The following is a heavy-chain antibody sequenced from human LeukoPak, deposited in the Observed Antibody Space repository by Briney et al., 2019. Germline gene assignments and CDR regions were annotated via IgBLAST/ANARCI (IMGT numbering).Heavy chain of an antibody. V-gene: IGHV3-74*01. CDR3: ARDNTVDYYYYMDV. Sequence: PGSSRRLSSAPSGFTLTISPIRWVRQTPVKGLVLFSRINNDGSRTTYADSVKGRFTISRDNAKNTLYLQMNSLRAEDTAVYYCARDNTVDYYYYMDVWGKGTTVTVSS. D-gene: IGHD4-23*01. CDR1: GFTLTISP. CDR2: INNDGSRT. J-gene: IGHJ6*03.